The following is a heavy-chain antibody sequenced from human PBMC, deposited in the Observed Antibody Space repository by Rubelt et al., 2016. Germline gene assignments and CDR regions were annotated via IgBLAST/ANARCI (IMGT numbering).Heavy chain of an antibody. Sequence: VSAISGSGGSTYYADSVKGRFTISRDNSKNTLYLQMNSLRAEDTAVYYCVRDIDESSSWYDVVNYHGMDVWGQGTTVTVSS. J-gene: IGHJ6*02. V-gene: IGHV3-23*01. CDR2: ISGSGGST. CDR3: VRDIDESSSWYDVVNYHGMDV. D-gene: IGHD6-13*01.